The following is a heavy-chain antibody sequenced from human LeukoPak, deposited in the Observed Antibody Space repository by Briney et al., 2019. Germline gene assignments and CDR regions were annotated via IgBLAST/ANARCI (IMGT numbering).Heavy chain of an antibody. V-gene: IGHV3-21*05. Sequence: GGSLRLSCAASGFTFSSYEMNWVRQAPGKGLEWVSYISSSSYYIYYADSVKGRFTISRDNAKNSLYLQMNSLRAEDTAVYYCAKDIYGGNWPNDYWGQGTLVTVSS. CDR2: ISSSSYYI. D-gene: IGHD4-23*01. CDR3: AKDIYGGNWPNDY. J-gene: IGHJ4*02. CDR1: GFTFSSYE.